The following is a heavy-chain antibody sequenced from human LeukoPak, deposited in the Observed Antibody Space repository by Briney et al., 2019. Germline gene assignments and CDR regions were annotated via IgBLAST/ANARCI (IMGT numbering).Heavy chain of an antibody. Sequence: SVKVSCKASGGTFSSYAISWVRQAPGQGLEWMGGIIPIFGTANYAQKFQGRVTITADKSTSTAYMELSSLRSEDTAVYYCAAPYSSSSYRYYYYYMGVWGKGTTVTVSS. CDR1: GGTFSSYA. CDR3: AAPYSSSSYRYYYYYMGV. V-gene: IGHV1-69*06. D-gene: IGHD6-6*01. CDR2: IIPIFGTA. J-gene: IGHJ6*03.